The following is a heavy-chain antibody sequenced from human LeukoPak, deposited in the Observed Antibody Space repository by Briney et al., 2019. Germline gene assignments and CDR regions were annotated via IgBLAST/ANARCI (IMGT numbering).Heavy chain of an antibody. CDR1: GYTFTSYA. D-gene: IGHD2-15*01. Sequence: ASVTVSCKASGYTFTSYAMHWVRQAPGQRLEWMGWINAGNGNTKYSQKFQGRVTITRDTSASTAYMELSSLRSEDTAVYYCARGRRYSLSDYWGQGTLVTVSS. CDR3: ARGRRYSLSDY. CDR2: INAGNGNT. V-gene: IGHV1-3*01. J-gene: IGHJ4*02.